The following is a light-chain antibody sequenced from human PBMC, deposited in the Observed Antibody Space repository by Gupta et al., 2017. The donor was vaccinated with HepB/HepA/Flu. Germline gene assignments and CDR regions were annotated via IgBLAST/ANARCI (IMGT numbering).Light chain of an antibody. Sequence: SSELTHDPAVSVALGQTVRITCQVDSLRSYYASWYQQKPGQAPVLVIYGKNTRPSGIPDRFSGSSSGNTASLTITGAQAEDEADYYCNSRDSSANPRVFGGGTKLTVL. CDR2: GKN. V-gene: IGLV3-19*01. CDR3: NSRDSSANPRV. J-gene: IGLJ2*01. CDR1: SLRSYY.